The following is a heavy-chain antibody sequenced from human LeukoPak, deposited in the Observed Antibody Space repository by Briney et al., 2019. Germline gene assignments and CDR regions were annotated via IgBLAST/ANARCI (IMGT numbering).Heavy chain of an antibody. Sequence: GGSLRLSCATSGFNFWNFVVNWVRQAPGKGLERVSAISGKGDETYYRDSVKGRFTISKDSGDDTVYLEMNNLTVEDTAVYYCAKTQNWNYISYYYYYMDVWGKGTAVTVSS. CDR2: ISGKGDET. D-gene: IGHD1-7*01. V-gene: IGHV3-23*01. CDR3: AKTQNWNYISYYYYYMDV. J-gene: IGHJ6*03. CDR1: GFNFWNFV.